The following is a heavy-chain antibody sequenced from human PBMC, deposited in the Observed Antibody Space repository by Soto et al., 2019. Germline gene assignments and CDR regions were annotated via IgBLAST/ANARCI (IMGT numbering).Heavy chain of an antibody. V-gene: IGHV6-1*01. J-gene: IGHJ4*02. CDR3: ARDLHGTYYYDS. CDR2: TYYRSKWHT. Sequence: SQTLSLTCDISGDSVSSTSSIWNWIRQSPSRGLEWLGRTYYRSKWHTDYAVSVRGRITINPDTPKNQFFLQLSSVTPDDTAVYFCARDLHGTYYYDSRAQGTPVTVSS. CDR1: GDSVSSTSSI. D-gene: IGHD1-1*01.